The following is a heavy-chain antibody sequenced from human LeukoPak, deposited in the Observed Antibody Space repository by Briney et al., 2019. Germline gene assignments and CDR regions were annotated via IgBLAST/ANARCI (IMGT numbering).Heavy chain of an antibody. CDR1: GFTFSSYA. CDR2: INSSSSYI. J-gene: IGHJ4*02. V-gene: IGHV3-21*01. CDR3: ASSTPRKYCSGGSCYLTDY. Sequence: GSLRLSCAASGFTFSSYAMSWVRQAPGKGLEWVSSINSSSSYIYYPDPVKGRFTISRDNAKNSLYLQMNSLRAEDTAVYYCASSTPRKYCSGGSCYLTDYWGQGTLVTVSS. D-gene: IGHD2-15*01.